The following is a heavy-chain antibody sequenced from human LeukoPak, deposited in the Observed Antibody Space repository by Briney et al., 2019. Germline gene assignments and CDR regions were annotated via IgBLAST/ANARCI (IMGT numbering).Heavy chain of an antibody. J-gene: IGHJ4*02. CDR2: IYHSGST. V-gene: IGHV4-59*08. D-gene: IGHD6-19*01. CDR3: ARHGSSGWSEFDY. Sequence: SETLSLTCTVSGGSINTYYWSWIRQPPGKGLEWIGSIYHSGSTNYNPSLKSRVTISVDTSKNQFSLKLNSVTAADTAVYYCARHGSSGWSEFDYWGQGTLVTVSS. CDR1: GGSINTYY.